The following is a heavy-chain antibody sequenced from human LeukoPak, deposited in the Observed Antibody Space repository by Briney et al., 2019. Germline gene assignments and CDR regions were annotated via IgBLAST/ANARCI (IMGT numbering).Heavy chain of an antibody. CDR2: IFSSSTYI. V-gene: IGHV3-21*03. J-gene: IGHJ4*02. Sequence: PGGSLRLSCAASGCAFNTYSMNWVREAPGKGLEWVSFIFSSSTYIYYTDSVKGRFTISRDNARNSLYLQMDNLRAEDTGVYYCARDFYDGFALDYWSQGTLVTVSS. D-gene: IGHD2/OR15-2a*01. CDR1: GCAFNTYS. CDR3: ARDFYDGFALDY.